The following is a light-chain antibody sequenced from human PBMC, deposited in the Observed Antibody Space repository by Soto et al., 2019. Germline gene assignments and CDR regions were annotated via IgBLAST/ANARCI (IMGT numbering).Light chain of an antibody. J-gene: IGKJ5*01. Sequence: EMMLTQSPGTLSLSPGERATLPCRASQSVSSSYLAWYQQRPGQAPRLLIYSASRRATGIPDRFSGSGSGTDFTLTISRLEAEDFAIYYCQQYNNWPRTFGQGTRLEIK. CDR2: SAS. CDR3: QQYNNWPRT. V-gene: IGKV3-20*01. CDR1: QSVSSSY.